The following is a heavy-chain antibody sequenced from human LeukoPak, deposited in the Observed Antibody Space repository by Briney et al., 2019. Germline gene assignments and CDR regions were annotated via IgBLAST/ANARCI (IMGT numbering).Heavy chain of an antibody. Sequence: PSETLSLTCNVSGGSINYYYWSWIRQPPGKGLDWIGHIYYTGSTNYNPSLKSRVTISIDTSKNQFSLKLTSVTATDTAVYFCARYHPTGSSLDVWGQGTTVTVSS. V-gene: IGHV4-59*13. J-gene: IGHJ6*02. CDR3: ARYHPTGSSLDV. CDR2: IYYTGST. D-gene: IGHD1-1*01. CDR1: GGSINYYY.